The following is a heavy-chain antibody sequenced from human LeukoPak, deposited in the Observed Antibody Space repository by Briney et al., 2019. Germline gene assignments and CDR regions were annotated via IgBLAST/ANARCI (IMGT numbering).Heavy chain of an antibody. J-gene: IGHJ6*02. D-gene: IGHD3-10*01. CDR3: ARYPGGNYYYGMDV. CDR1: GGTFSSYA. V-gene: IGHV1-69*04. Sequence: SVKVSCKASGGTFSSYAISWVRQAPGQGPEWMGRIIPILGIANYAQKFQGRVTITADKSTSTAYMELSSLRSEDTAVYYCARYPGGNYYYGMDVWGQGTTVTVSS. CDR2: IIPILGIA.